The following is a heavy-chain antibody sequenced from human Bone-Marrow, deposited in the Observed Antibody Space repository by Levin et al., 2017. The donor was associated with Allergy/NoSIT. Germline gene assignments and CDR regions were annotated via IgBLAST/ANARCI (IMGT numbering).Heavy chain of an antibody. D-gene: IGHD3-10*01. CDR2: IWYDGSKK. V-gene: IGHV3-33*01. Sequence: GESLKISCAASGFTFSNFGMRWVRQAPGKGLEWVALIWYDGSKKHYADSVKGRFTISRDDPKNTLYVQMNSLRVEDTAVYYCARDRGNYDSGSSWFDSWGQGTLVTVSS. CDR1: GFTFSNFG. J-gene: IGHJ5*01. CDR3: ARDRGNYDSGSSWFDS.